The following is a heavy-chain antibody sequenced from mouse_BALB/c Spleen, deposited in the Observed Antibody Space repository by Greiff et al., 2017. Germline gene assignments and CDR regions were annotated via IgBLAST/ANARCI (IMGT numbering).Heavy chain of an antibody. CDR1: GYTFTDYN. J-gene: IGHJ3*01. Sequence: EVQLQQSGPELVKPGASVKISCKASGYTFTDYNMHWVKQSHGKSLEWIGYIYPYNGGTGYNQKFKSKATLTVDNSSSTAYMELRSLTSEDSAVYYCARGGDYDSFAYWGQGTLVTVSA. V-gene: IGHV1S29*02. CDR3: ARGGDYDSFAY. CDR2: IYPYNGGT. D-gene: IGHD2-4*01.